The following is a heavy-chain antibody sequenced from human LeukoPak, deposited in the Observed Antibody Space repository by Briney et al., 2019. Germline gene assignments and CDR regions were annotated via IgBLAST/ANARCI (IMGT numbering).Heavy chain of an antibody. J-gene: IGHJ4*02. D-gene: IGHD2-21*02. CDR3: ARGQRARQALLTAD. V-gene: IGHV3-66*01. CDR2: IYSGGST. Sequence: AGGSLRLSCAASGFTVSSNYMSWVRQAPGEGLEWVSVIYSGGSTYYADSVKGRFTISRDNSKNTLYLQMNSLRAEDTAVYYCARGQRARQALLTADWGQGTLVTVSS. CDR1: GFTVSSNY.